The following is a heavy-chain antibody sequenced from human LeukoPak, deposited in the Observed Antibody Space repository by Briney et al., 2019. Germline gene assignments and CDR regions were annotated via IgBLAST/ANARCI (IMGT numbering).Heavy chain of an antibody. V-gene: IGHV3-23*01. J-gene: IGHJ4*02. CDR3: AKDRAVAGMWYFDY. Sequence: PGGSLRLSCAASGFTFINHAMSWVRQAPGMGLEWVSAIDGSGVNTYYADSVKGRFTISRDNSKNTLYLQMNSLRAEDTALYYCAKDRAVAGMWYFDYWGQGTLVTVSS. CDR1: GFTFINHA. CDR2: IDGSGVNT. D-gene: IGHD6-19*01.